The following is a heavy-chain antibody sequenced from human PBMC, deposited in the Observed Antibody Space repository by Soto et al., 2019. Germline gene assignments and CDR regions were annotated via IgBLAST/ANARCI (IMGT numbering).Heavy chain of an antibody. CDR1: GGSISSAAYY. V-gene: IGHV4-31*03. D-gene: IGHD5-18*01. Sequence: SETLSLTCSVSGGSISSAAYYWSWIRQHPGKGLEWIGYISHSGSTYYTPSLKSRVIISADTSKNQFSVNLTSVTAADTAVYYCAREYTYGSNFFDCWGQGALVTVSS. CDR3: AREYTYGSNFFDC. CDR2: ISHSGST. J-gene: IGHJ4*02.